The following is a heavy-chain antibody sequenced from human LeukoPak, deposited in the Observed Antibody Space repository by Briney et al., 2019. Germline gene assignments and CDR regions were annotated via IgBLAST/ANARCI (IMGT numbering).Heavy chain of an antibody. CDR3: AKFGDY. V-gene: IGHV3-30*18. D-gene: IGHD3-16*01. CDR2: ISYDGSNK. CDR1: GFTFSSYG. J-gene: IGHJ4*02. Sequence: GGSLRLSCAASGFTFSSYGMHWVRQASGKGLEWVAVISYDGSNKYYADSVKGRFTISRDNSKNTLYLQMNSLRAEDTAVYYCAKFGDYWGQGTLVTVSS.